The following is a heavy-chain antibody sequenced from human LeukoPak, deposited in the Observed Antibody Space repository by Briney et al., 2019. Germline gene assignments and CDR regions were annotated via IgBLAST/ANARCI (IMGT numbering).Heavy chain of an antibody. CDR2: INPNDGDT. CDR1: GYTFTDHY. J-gene: IGHJ4*02. Sequence: GASVKVSCKASGYTFTDHYMHWVRQAPGQGFEWMGWINPNDGDTNYAQKFQGRVTMTRDTSISTAHMEVSRLRSDDTAVYYCARANFPYCSSSTCLFDYWGQGTLVTVSS. D-gene: IGHD2-2*01. V-gene: IGHV1-2*02. CDR3: ARANFPYCSSSTCLFDY.